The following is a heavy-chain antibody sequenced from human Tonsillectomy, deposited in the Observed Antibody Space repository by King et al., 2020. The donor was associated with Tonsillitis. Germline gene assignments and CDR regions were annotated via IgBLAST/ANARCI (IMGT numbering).Heavy chain of an antibody. Sequence: QLVQSGAEVKKPGSSMKVSCKASGGTFSSYAISWVRQAPGQGLEWMGGIIPIFGTAKYAQKFQVRVTITADESTSTAYMELSSLRSEDTALYYCARELVPHYFDYWGQGTLVTVSS. V-gene: IGHV1-69*01. J-gene: IGHJ4*02. CDR3: ARELVPHYFDY. CDR2: IIPIFGTA. CDR1: GGTFSSYA.